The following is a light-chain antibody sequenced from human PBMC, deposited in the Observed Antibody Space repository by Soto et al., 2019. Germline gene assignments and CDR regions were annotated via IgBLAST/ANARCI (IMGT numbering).Light chain of an antibody. J-gene: IGKJ3*01. Sequence: EIVLTQSPGTLSLSPGERATLSCRASQSVSSSYLAWYQQKPGQAPRLLIYGASGRATGIPDRFSGSGSGTDFTLTISRLEPEDFAVYYCQQYGSSPLFTFCPGTKVDIK. V-gene: IGKV3-20*01. CDR3: QQYGSSPLFT. CDR1: QSVSSSY. CDR2: GAS.